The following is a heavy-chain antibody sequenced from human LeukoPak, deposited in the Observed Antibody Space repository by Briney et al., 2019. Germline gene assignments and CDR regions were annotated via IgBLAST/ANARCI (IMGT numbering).Heavy chain of an antibody. Sequence: GGSLRLSCAASGFTFSDYNMRWIRQAPGKGLEWVSSISRSGSTKYYADSVKGRFTVSRDNAKNTLYLQMNSLRAEDTAVYYCARAIGWDEPFDIWGQGTMVTVSS. D-gene: IGHD1-26*01. CDR1: GFTFSDYN. V-gene: IGHV3-11*04. CDR3: ARAIGWDEPFDI. J-gene: IGHJ3*02. CDR2: ISRSGSTK.